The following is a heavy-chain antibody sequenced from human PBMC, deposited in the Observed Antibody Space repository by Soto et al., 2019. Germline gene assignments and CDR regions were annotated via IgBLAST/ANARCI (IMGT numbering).Heavy chain of an antibody. Sequence: QAHLEQSGAEVKRPGASVKVSCMASGYTFSDLDINWLRQASGQGPEWMGWMNPKSGDTFFAQRFQGKFNITWDTSLSTAYTEVGRLTTDDTAMYYCARGNPFNYAGFDVWGQGTTVAVSS. CDR3: ARGNPFNYAGFDV. D-gene: IGHD3-16*01. J-gene: IGHJ6*02. V-gene: IGHV1-8*01. CDR1: GYTFSDLD. CDR2: MNPKSGDT.